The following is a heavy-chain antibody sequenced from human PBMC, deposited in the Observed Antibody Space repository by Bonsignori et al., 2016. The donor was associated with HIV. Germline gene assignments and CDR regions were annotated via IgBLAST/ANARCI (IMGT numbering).Heavy chain of an antibody. Sequence: WIRQPQEGLEWVSYISSSGSTIYYADSVKGRFTISRDNAKNSLYLQMNSLRAEDTAVYYCASCYGSGVIPRYYYYMDVWGKGTTVTVSS. J-gene: IGHJ6*03. CDR2: ISSSGSTI. D-gene: IGHD3-10*01. V-gene: IGHV3-11*01. CDR3: ASCYGSGVIPRYYYYMDV.